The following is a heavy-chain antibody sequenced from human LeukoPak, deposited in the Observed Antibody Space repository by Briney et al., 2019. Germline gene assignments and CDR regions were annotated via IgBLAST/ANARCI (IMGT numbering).Heavy chain of an antibody. Sequence: SETLSLTCTVSGGSISSYYWSWIRQPPGKGLEWIGYIYYSGSTNYNPSLKSRVTISVDTSKNQFSLKLSSVTAADTAVYYCARGERSLFRGVIEYWGPGTLVSVSS. D-gene: IGHD3-10*01. CDR1: GGSISSYY. CDR3: ARGERSLFRGVIEY. V-gene: IGHV4-59*08. CDR2: IYYSGST. J-gene: IGHJ4*02.